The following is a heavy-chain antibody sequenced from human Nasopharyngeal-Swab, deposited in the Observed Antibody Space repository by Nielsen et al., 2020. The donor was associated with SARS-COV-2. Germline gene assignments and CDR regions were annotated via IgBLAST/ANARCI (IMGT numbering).Heavy chain of an antibody. CDR1: GFTFSSYW. V-gene: IGHV3-74*01. D-gene: IGHD3-3*01. Sequence: GGSLRLSCAASGFTFSSYWMHWVRQAPGKGLVWVSRINSDGSSTSYADSVRGRFTISRDNAKNTLYLQMNSLRAEDTAVYYCARGYYDFWSGYAGFDPWGQGTLVTVSS. CDR2: INSDGSST. J-gene: IGHJ5*02. CDR3: ARGYYDFWSGYAGFDP.